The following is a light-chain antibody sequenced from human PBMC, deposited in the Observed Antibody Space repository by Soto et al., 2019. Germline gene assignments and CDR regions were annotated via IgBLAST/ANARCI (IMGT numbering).Light chain of an antibody. Sequence: NVMTQSPLSLPVTPGEPASISCRSSQSLLHSNGYNYLDWYLQKPGQSPQLLIYLGSNRASGVPDRFSGSGSGTDFTLKISRVEAEDVAVYFCMQALQTPRTVGQGTKVDIK. J-gene: IGKJ1*01. CDR2: LGS. CDR3: MQALQTPRT. V-gene: IGKV2-28*01. CDR1: QSLLHSNGYNY.